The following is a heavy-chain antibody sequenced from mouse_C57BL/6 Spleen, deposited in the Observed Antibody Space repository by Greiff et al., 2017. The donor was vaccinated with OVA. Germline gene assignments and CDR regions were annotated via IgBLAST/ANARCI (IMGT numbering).Heavy chain of an antibody. J-gene: IGHJ4*01. D-gene: IGHD5-1*01. V-gene: IGHV1-64*01. CDR2: IHPNSGST. CDR1: GYTFTSYW. CDR3: ARWMKTSPNYYAMDY. Sequence: QVQLQQPGAELVKPGASVKLSCKASGYTFTSYWMHWVKQRPGQGLEWIGMIHPNSGSTNYNEKFKSKATLTVDKSSSTAYMQLSSLTSEDSAVYYGARWMKTSPNYYAMDYWGQGTSVTVSS.